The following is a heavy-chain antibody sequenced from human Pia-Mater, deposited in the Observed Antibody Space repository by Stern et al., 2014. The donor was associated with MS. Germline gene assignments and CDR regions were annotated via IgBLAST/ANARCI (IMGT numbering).Heavy chain of an antibody. D-gene: IGHD5-18*01. CDR2: IYYRGST. J-gene: IGHJ5*02. V-gene: IGHV4-31*03. CDR1: GGSISSGGYY. Sequence: VQLVESGPGLVKPSQTLSLTCTVSGGSISSGGYYWSGIRQHPGKGLEWIGDIYYRGSTYYNPSLKSRVTISVDTSKNQFSLKLSSVTAADTAVYYCARGPLSYGYRWFDPWGQGTLVTVSS. CDR3: ARGPLSYGYRWFDP.